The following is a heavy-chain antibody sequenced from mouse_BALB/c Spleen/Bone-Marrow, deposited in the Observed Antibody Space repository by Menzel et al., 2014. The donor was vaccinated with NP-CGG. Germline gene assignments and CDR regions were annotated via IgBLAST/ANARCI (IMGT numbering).Heavy chain of an antibody. CDR1: EFSLTSYG. CDR2: IWAGGST. Sequence: QVQLQQSGPGLVAPSQSLSITCTVSEFSLTSYGVHWVRQPPGKGLEWLGVIWAGGSTNYNSALMSRLSISKDNSKSXVFLKMISLQTDDTAMYYCARGGSSRAWFAYWGQGTLVTVSA. CDR3: ARGGSSRAWFAY. V-gene: IGHV2-9*02. D-gene: IGHD1-1*01. J-gene: IGHJ3*01.